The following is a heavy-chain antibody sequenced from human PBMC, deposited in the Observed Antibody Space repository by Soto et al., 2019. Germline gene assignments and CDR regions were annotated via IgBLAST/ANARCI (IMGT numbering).Heavy chain of an antibody. CDR2: IIPILGIA. D-gene: IGHD6-19*01. J-gene: IGHJ4*02. V-gene: IGHV1-69*08. CDR1: GGTFSSYT. CDR3: ARDPGIAVAAPRFDY. Sequence: QVQLVQSGAEVKKPGSSVKVSCKASGGTFSSYTISWVRQAPGQGLEWMGRIIPILGIANYAQKFQGRVTITADKSTSTAYMELSSLRSEDTAVYYCARDPGIAVAAPRFDYWGQGTLVTVSS.